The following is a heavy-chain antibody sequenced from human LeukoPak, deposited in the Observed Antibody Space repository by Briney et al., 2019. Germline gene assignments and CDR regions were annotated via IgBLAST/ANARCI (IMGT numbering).Heavy chain of an antibody. V-gene: IGHV1-24*01. CDR1: GYTLTELS. CDR2: FDPEDGET. J-gene: IGHJ4*02. D-gene: IGHD3-22*01. Sequence: ASVKVSCKVSGYTLTELSMHWVRQAPGKGLEWMGGFDPEDGETIYAQKFQGRVTITADESTSTAYMELSSLRSEDTAVYYCATPHYYDSSGFRRLPFDYWGQGTLVTVSS. CDR3: ATPHYYDSSGFRRLPFDY.